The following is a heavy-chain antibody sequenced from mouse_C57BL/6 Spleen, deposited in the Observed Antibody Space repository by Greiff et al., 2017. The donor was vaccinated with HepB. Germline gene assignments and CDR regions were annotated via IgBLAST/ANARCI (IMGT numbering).Heavy chain of an antibody. CDR1: GFTFSSYA. J-gene: IGHJ4*01. CDR3: TRPYGSSYDYAMDY. V-gene: IGHV5-9-1*02. CDR2: ISSGGDYI. D-gene: IGHD1-1*01. Sequence: EVQVVESGEGLVKPGGSLKLSCAASGFTFSSYAMSWVRQTPEKRLEWVAYISSGGDYIYYADTVKGRFTISRDNARNTLYLQMSSLKSEDTAMYYCTRPYGSSYDYAMDYWGQGTSVTVSS.